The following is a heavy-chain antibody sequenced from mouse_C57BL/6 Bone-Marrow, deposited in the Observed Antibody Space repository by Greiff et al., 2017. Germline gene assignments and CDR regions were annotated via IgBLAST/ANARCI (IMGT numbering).Heavy chain of an antibody. V-gene: IGHV1-4*01. D-gene: IGHD2-4*01. CDR1: GYTFTSYT. Sequence: QVQLKQSGAELARPGASVKMSCKASGYTFTSYTMHWVKQRPGQGLEWIGYINPSSGYTKYNQKFKDKATLTADKSSSTAYIQLSSLTSEDSAVYYCARLGMITSYYFDYWGQGTTLTVSS. CDR2: INPSSGYT. CDR3: ARLGMITSYYFDY. J-gene: IGHJ2*01.